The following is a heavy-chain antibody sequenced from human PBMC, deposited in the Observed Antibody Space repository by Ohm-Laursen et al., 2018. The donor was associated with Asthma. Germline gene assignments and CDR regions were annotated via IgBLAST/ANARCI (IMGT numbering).Heavy chain of an antibody. D-gene: IGHD3-3*01. CDR2: GGSYYDGGLK. CDR1: GFTFRRYA. V-gene: IGHV3-30-3*01. J-gene: IGHJ4*02. CDR3: ARDVMEWYLPAFDF. Sequence: SLRLSCAASGFTFRRYAMHWVRQAPGKGLEWVAVGGSYYDGGLKYYADSVNGRFTVSRDDSKNTLYLQMNSLRPDDTAVYYCARDVMEWYLPAFDFWGQGTQVTVSS.